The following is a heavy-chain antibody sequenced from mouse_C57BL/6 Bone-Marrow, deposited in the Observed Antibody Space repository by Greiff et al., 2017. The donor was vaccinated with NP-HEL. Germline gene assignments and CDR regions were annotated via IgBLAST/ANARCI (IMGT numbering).Heavy chain of an antibody. CDR3: AREGGFDSSGYDY. J-gene: IGHJ2*01. D-gene: IGHD3-2*02. Sequence: VQLKQSGPELVKPGASVKISCKASGYSFTGYYMNWVKQSPEKSLEWIGEINPSTGGTTYIQKFKAKATLTVDKSSSTAYMQLKSLTSEDSAVYYCAREGGFDSSGYDYWGQGTTLTVSS. CDR1: GYSFTGYY. V-gene: IGHV1-42*01. CDR2: INPSTGGT.